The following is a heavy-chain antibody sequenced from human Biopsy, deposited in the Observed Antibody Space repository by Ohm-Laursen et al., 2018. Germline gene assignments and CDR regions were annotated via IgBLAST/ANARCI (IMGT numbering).Heavy chain of an antibody. D-gene: IGHD1-7*01. V-gene: IGHV1-8*01. CDR3: GKAVRNQLLTDP. J-gene: IGHJ5*02. CDR2: LNPVSGNS. Sequence: SVKASCKVSGYTFTSYDITWVRQASGQGPEWIGWLNPVSGNSNFGQKFRGRVTVTSDTSISTAYMELTGLTSDDPATYYCGKAVRNQLLTDPWGQGTLVTVTS. CDR1: GYTFTSYD.